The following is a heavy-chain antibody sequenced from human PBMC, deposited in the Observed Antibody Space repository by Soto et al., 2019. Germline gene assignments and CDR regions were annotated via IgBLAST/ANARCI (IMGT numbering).Heavy chain of an antibody. D-gene: IGHD3-3*01. CDR1: GFTFSSYS. J-gene: IGHJ6*02. CDR2: ISSSSSTI. V-gene: IGHV3-48*02. CDR3: ASLGGVEWLSRPSNVKTPDDYYYGMDV. Sequence: GGSLRLSCAASGFTFSSYSMNWVRQAPGKGLEWVSYISSSSSTIYYADSVKGRFTISRDNAKNSLYLQMNSLRDEDTAVYYCASLGGVEWLSRPSNVKTPDDYYYGMDVWGQGTTVTVSS.